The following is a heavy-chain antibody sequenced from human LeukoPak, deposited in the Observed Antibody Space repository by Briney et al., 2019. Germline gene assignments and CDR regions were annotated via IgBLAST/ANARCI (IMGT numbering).Heavy chain of an antibody. Sequence: SETQSLTCTVSGGSITSSSYYWGWIRQPPGKGLEWIGYIYYSGSTNYNPTLRSRVTISVDTSKNQFSLTLSSVTAADTAVYYCGRDSPVPTYWGQGTLVTVSS. CDR1: GGSITSSSYY. CDR3: GRDSPVPTY. CDR2: IYYSGST. D-gene: IGHD6-19*01. J-gene: IGHJ4*02. V-gene: IGHV4-61*01.